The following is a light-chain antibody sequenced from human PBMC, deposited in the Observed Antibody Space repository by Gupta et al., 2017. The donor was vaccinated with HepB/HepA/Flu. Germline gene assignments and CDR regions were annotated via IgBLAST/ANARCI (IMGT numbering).Light chain of an antibody. CDR3: QHRDNWPIT. CDR1: QGISNY. V-gene: IGKV3-11*01. J-gene: IGKJ4*01. CDR2: DAS. Sequence: EIVLTQSPATLSLSPGERATLSCRASQGISNYLAWYQQKPGQAPRLLISDASNRATGIPARFSGSGSGTDFTLTISSLEPEDFALYYCQHRDNWPITFGRGTKVDIK.